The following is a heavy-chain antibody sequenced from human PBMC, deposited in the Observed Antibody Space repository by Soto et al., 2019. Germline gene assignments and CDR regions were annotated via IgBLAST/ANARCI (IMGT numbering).Heavy chain of an antibody. J-gene: IGHJ5*02. Sequence: GGSLRLSCAASGFTFSSYGMHWVRQAPGKGLEWVAVISYDGSNKYYADSVKGRFTISRDNSKNTLYLQMNSLRAEDTAVYYCAKGRYCSSTSCSYNGFDPWGQGTLVTVSS. CDR1: GFTFSSYG. CDR3: AKGRYCSSTSCSYNGFDP. V-gene: IGHV3-30*18. D-gene: IGHD2-2*01. CDR2: ISYDGSNK.